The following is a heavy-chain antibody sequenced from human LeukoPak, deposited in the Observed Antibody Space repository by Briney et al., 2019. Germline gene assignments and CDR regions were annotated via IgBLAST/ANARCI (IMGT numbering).Heavy chain of an antibody. CDR1: GGSISSSSYY. J-gene: IGHJ4*02. CDR3: ARDGFTDSSGYHFGY. D-gene: IGHD3-22*01. V-gene: IGHV4-39*07. Sequence: PSETLSLTCTVSGGSISSSSYYWGWIRQPPGKGLEWIGSIYYSGSTYYNPSLKSRVTISVDTSKNQFSLKLSSVTAADTAVYYCARDGFTDSSGYHFGYWGQGTLVTVSS. CDR2: IYYSGST.